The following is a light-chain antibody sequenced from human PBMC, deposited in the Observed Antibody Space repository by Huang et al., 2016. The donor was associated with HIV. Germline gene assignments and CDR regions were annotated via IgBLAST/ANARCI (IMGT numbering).Light chain of an antibody. Sequence: DIVMTQSPLSLPVTPGEPASISCRSSQSLLHSNGYKYLDWYLQKPGQSPQLLIYLGSNRASGVPDRCSGSGSGTDFTLKISRVEAEDVGVYYCMQAIQTRTFGQGTKVEIK. CDR1: QSLLHSNGYKY. V-gene: IGKV2-28*01. J-gene: IGKJ1*01. CDR2: LGS. CDR3: MQAIQTRT.